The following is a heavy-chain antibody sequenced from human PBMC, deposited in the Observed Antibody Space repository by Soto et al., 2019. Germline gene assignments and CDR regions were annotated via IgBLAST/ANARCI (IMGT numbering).Heavy chain of an antibody. CDR3: ATSPCSCVTSGYPGY. Sequence: QVQLVQSGAEVKKPGSSVTVSCRASGGTFSNYAINWVRQAPGQGLEWMAGIIPLFGTTNYAQKCQGRVTITAGEATSTAYMELTSLRSGDTAVFYCATSPCSCVTSGYPGYWGQGTMVTVSS. D-gene: IGHD5-12*01. V-gene: IGHV1-69*12. CDR1: GGTFSNYA. CDR2: IIPLFGTT. J-gene: IGHJ4*02.